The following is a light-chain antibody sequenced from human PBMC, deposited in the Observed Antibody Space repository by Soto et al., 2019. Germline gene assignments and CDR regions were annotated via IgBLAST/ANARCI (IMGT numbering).Light chain of an antibody. Sequence: QSALTQPASVSGSPGQSITFSCTGTSSDVGGYNYVSWYQHHPGKAPKLMISEVSNRPSGVSNRFPGSKSGTTASLAISGLQTEDEAEYYCTSYTSSSTDVFGTGTKVTVL. CDR3: TSYTSSSTDV. V-gene: IGLV2-14*01. CDR1: SSDVGGYNY. J-gene: IGLJ1*01. CDR2: EVS.